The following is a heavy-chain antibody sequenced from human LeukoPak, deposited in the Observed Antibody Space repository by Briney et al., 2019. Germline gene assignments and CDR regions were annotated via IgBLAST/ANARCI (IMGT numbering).Heavy chain of an antibody. J-gene: IGHJ4*02. V-gene: IGHV1-2*02. Sequence: ASVKVSCKASGYTFTGHFMFWVRQAPGKGLEWMAWINPNSGVTSYAQKFQGRVTLTRDTSINTAYMELSRLRSDDTALHYCARGGAGTAYYDWDFFRFDYWGQGTLVTVSS. CDR3: ARGGAGTAYYDWDFFRFDY. D-gene: IGHD5-12*01. CDR2: INPNSGVT. CDR1: GYTFTGHF.